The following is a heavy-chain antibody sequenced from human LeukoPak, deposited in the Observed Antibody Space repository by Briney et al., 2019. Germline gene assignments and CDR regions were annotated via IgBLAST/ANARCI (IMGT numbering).Heavy chain of an antibody. CDR2: IYHSGRA. CDR1: GVSISSGGYS. CDR3: AREVRGVIRSNWFDP. J-gene: IGHJ5*02. Sequence: MASETLSLTCAVSGVSISSGGYSWRWIRQPPGKGLEWIGYIYHSGRAYYNPSLKSRVTISVDKSKNQFSLKLSSVTAADTAVYYCAREVRGVIRSNWFDPWGQGTLVTVSS. D-gene: IGHD3-10*01. V-gene: IGHV4-30-2*01.